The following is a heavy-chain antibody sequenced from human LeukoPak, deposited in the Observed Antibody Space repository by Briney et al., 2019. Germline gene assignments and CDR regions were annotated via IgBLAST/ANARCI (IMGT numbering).Heavy chain of an antibody. CDR2: ISSSNSYI. J-gene: IGHJ5*02. D-gene: IGHD5-12*01. CDR3: ARDQGVDGVDL. CDR1: GFTFSGYS. V-gene: IGHV3-21*01. Sequence: GGSLRLSCAASGFTFSGYSMNWVRQAPGKGLEWVSPISSSNSYIYYADSVKGRFTVSRDNAKNSLYLQMNSLRAEDTAVYYCARDQGVDGVDLWGQGTLVTVSS.